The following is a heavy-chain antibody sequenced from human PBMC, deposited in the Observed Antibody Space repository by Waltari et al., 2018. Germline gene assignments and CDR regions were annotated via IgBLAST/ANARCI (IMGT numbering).Heavy chain of an antibody. V-gene: IGHV4-4*07. D-gene: IGHD3-10*01. CDR1: GESISIYF. J-gene: IGHJ4*02. CDR3: ARGEYGRSDY. CDR2: LYPRGTH. Sequence: QVQLQESGPGLVKPSETLSLTCSVSGESISIYFWSWIRQSAGKGLEWIGRLYPRGTHDCNPSLKSRVTMSVDTAKNHFYLNLTSVTAADTAVYYCARGEYGRSDYWGQGTLVTVSS.